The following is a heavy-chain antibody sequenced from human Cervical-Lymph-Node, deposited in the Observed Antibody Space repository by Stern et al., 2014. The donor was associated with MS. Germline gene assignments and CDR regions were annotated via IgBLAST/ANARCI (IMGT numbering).Heavy chain of an antibody. D-gene: IGHD6-6*01. V-gene: IGHV3-73*01. CDR3: TSTGQLAAFDI. CDR1: GFTFSGSA. CDR2: IRSKANSYAT. Sequence: EVHLVESGGGLVQPGGSLNLSCAASGFTFSGSAMHWGRQASRKGLEWVGRIRSKANSYATAYAASVKGRFTISRDDSKNTAYLQMNSLKTEDAAVYYCTSTGQLAAFDIWGQGTMVTVSS. J-gene: IGHJ3*02.